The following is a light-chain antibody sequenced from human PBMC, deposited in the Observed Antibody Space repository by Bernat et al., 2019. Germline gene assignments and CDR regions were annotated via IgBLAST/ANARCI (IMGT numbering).Light chain of an antibody. J-gene: IGLJ3*02. CDR3: SSYTSSSTLV. CDR2: DVR. CDR1: SSDGGGYNY. Sequence: QSALTPPASVSGSPGQSITISCTGTSSDGGGYNYVSWYQQHPGRAPKLMIYDVRDRPSGISNRFSGSKSGNTASLTISGLLAEDEADYYCSSYTSSSTLVFGGGTRLTVL. V-gene: IGLV2-14*03.